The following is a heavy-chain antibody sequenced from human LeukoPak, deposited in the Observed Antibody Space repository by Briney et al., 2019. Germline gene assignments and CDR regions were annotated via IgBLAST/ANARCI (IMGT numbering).Heavy chain of an antibody. J-gene: IGHJ6*03. D-gene: IGHD1-26*01. V-gene: IGHV3-30*02. Sequence: GGSLRLSCAASGFTFSSYAMHWVRQAPGKGLEWVSFIRYDGSNKYCADSVKGRFTISRDNSKNTLYLQMNSLRAEDTAVYYCAKGKGSGSDLFYSYYYMDVWGKGTTVTVSS. CDR3: AKGKGSGSDLFYSYYYMDV. CDR1: GFTFSSYA. CDR2: IRYDGSNK.